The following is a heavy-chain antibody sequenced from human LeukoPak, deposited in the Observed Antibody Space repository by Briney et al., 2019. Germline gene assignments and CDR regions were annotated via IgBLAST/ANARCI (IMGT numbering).Heavy chain of an antibody. CDR1: GGSLSYYY. Sequence: SETLSLTCAVYGGSLSYYYWNWLRQPPGKGLEWIGEINHRGRTSFNPSLNSRLTISVDTSKNQISLKLTSVSAADTAVYYCARTHDFWSGYPFDYWGQGTLVTVSS. CDR2: INHRGRT. V-gene: IGHV4-34*01. J-gene: IGHJ4*02. CDR3: ARTHDFWSGYPFDY. D-gene: IGHD3-3*01.